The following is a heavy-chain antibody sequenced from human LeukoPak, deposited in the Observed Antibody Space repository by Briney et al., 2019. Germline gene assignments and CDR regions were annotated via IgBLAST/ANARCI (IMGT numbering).Heavy chain of an antibody. CDR1: GFTVSSNY. D-gene: IGHD3-22*01. CDR3: ARSSYDSSGYYVPLDY. V-gene: IGHV3-66*02. Sequence: GGSLRLSCAASGFTVSSNYMSWVRQAPGKGVGWGSVIYSGVSTYYADSVKGRFTISRDNSKNTLYLQMNSLRAEDPAVYYCARSSYDSSGYYVPLDYWGQGTLVTVSS. J-gene: IGHJ4*02. CDR2: IYSGVST.